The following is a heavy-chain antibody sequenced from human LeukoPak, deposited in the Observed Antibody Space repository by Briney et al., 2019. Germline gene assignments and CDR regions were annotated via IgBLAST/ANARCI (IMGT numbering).Heavy chain of an antibody. J-gene: IGHJ5*02. CDR3: ARGPAGRVYDSSKRGLFDP. Sequence: ASVKVSCKASGYTFITYYIHWVRQAPGQGLEWMGITNPSGGSTNYAQKFQGRVTMTRDTSTSTVFMELSSLRSEDTGVYFCARGPAGRVYDSSKRGLFDPWGQGTLVTVSS. CDR1: GYTFITYY. CDR2: TNPSGGST. D-gene: IGHD3-22*01. V-gene: IGHV1-46*01.